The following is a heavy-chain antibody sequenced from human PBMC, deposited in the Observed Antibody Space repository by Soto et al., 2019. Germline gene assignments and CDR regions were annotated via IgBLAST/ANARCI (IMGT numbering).Heavy chain of an antibody. V-gene: IGHV3-11*01. J-gene: IGHJ6*02. CDR3: ARRRYYGSGSYYYYYALDV. D-gene: IGHD3-10*01. Sequence: GSLRLSCAASGFTFSSYAMSWIRQAPGKGLEWISYTSSSGSTISYADSVKGRFTISRDNAKNSLYLQMNSLRAEDTAVYYCARRRYYGSGSYYYYYALDVWGQGTTVTVSS. CDR2: TSSSGSTI. CDR1: GFTFSSYA.